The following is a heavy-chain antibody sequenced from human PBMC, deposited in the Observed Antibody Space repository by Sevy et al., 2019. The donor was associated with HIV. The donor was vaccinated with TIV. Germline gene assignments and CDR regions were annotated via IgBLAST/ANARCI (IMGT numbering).Heavy chain of an antibody. CDR3: VREDLVLGEDNYYGMDV. Sequence: GGSLRLTCAVSGFTVSDNYMNWDRQAPGKGLEWVSIIYIAGRTYYADSVRGRFTISRDKAKNTLYLQMNSLRVEDTAVYYCVREDLVLGEDNYYGMDVWGQGTTVTVSS. J-gene: IGHJ6*02. CDR1: GFTVSDNY. V-gene: IGHV3-53*01. CDR2: IYIAGRT. D-gene: IGHD3-16*01.